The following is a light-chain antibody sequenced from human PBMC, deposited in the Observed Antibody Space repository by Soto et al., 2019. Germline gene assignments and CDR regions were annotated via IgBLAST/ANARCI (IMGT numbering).Light chain of an antibody. CDR1: QSISNF. V-gene: IGKV1-27*01. CDR3: QKYNSAPLT. J-gene: IGKJ4*01. CDR2: GAS. Sequence: DIQMTQSPSSLSASVGDTVTITCRASQSISNFLAWYQQKPGKVPKLMIYGASTLQSGVPSRFSGSRSGTDFTLTISSLQPEDVATYYCQKYNSAPLTFGGGTKVDIK.